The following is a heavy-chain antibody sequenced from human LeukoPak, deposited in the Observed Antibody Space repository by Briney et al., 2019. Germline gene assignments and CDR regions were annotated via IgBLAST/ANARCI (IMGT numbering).Heavy chain of an antibody. CDR2: TSSSSSYI. CDR3: AREPMVKLLDY. CDR1: GFTFSSYS. V-gene: IGHV3-21*01. Sequence: GGSLRLSCAASGFTFSSYSMNWVRQAPGKGLEWVSSTSSSSSYIYYADSVKGRFTISRDNAKNSLYLQMNSLRAEDTAVYYCAREPMVKLLDYWGQGTLVTVSS. D-gene: IGHD5-18*01. J-gene: IGHJ4*02.